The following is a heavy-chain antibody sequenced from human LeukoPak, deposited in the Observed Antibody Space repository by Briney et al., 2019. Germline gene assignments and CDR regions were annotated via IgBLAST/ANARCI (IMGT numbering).Heavy chain of an antibody. Sequence: PSETLSLTCTVSGGSISSSSYYWGWIRQPPGKGLEWIGSIYYSGSTYYNPSLKSRVTISVDTPKNQFSLKLSSVTAADTAVYYCARRAARPERYFDYWGQGTLVTVSS. CDR3: ARRAARPERYFDY. J-gene: IGHJ4*02. CDR2: IYYSGST. V-gene: IGHV4-39*01. CDR1: GGSISSSSYY. D-gene: IGHD6-6*01.